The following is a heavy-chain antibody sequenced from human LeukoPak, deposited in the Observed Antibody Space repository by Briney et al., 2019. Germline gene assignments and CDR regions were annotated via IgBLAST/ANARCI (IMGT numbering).Heavy chain of an antibody. J-gene: IGHJ5*02. V-gene: IGHV4-39*01. CDR2: IYYSGST. Sequence: TSETLSLTCTVSGGSISSSSYYWGWIRQPPGKGLEWIGSIYYSGSTYYNPSLKSRVTISVDTSKNQFSLKLSSVTAADTAVYYCARGPRYYDILTGYSNWFDPWGQGTLVTVSS. CDR3: ARGPRYYDILTGYSNWFDP. D-gene: IGHD3-9*01. CDR1: GGSISSSSYY.